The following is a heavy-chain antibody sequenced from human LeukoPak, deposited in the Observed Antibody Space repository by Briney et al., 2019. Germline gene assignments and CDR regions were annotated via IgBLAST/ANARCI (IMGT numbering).Heavy chain of an antibody. V-gene: IGHV4-59*01. Sequence: SETLSLTCTLSGGSITNYYWNWTRQPPGKGLEWLGYIYYAGNTNYNPSLSGRVTISVDTSKNQFSLRLTSVTAADTAVYYCAKARSGSAAGNFDYWGQGTLVTVSS. CDR2: IYYAGNT. D-gene: IGHD6-13*01. CDR1: GGSITNYY. CDR3: AKARSGSAAGNFDY. J-gene: IGHJ4*02.